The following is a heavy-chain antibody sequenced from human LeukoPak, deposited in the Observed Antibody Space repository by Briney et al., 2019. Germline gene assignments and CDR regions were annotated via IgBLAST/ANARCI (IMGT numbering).Heavy chain of an antibody. Sequence: GGSLRLSCAASGFTFSSYAMSWVRQAPGKGLEWVSVIYSGGSTYYADSVKGRFTISRHNSKNTLYLQMNSLRAEDTAVYYCARGSVDYGSGSHDYWGQGTLVTVSS. CDR3: ARGSVDYGSGSHDY. J-gene: IGHJ4*02. D-gene: IGHD3-10*01. V-gene: IGHV3-53*04. CDR1: GFTFSSYA. CDR2: IYSGGST.